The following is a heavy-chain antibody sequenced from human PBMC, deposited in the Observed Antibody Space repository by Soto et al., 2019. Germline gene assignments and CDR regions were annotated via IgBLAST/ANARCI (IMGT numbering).Heavy chain of an antibody. V-gene: IGHV3-23*01. CDR2: ISGSGGST. J-gene: IGHJ5*02. D-gene: IGHD1-26*01. CDR3: AKEGSGSYYEYNWFDP. CDR1: GFTFSSYA. Sequence: GSLRLSCAASGFTFSSYAMSWVRQAPGKGLEWVSAISGSGGSTYYADSVKGRFTISRDNSKNTLYLQMNSLRAEDTAVYYCAKEGSGSYYEYNWFDPWGQGTLVTVSS.